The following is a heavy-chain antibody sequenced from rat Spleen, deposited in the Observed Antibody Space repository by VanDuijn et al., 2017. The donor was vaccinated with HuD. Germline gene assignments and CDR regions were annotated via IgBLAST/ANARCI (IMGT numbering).Heavy chain of an antibody. V-gene: IGHV2-6*01. CDR3: ARGGF. CDR1: GFSLISNT. CDR2: ISSGGST. J-gene: IGHJ2*01. D-gene: IGHD4-4*01. Sequence: QVQLKESGPGLVQPSQTLSLTCTVSGFSLISNTIHWVRQPPGKDLEWIAAISSGGSTYYNSALKSRLSISRDTSKSQVFLKMNSLQTEDTARYFCARGGFWGQGVMVTVSS.